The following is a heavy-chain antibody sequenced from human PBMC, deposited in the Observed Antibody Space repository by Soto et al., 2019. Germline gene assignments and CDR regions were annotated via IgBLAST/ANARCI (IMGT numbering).Heavy chain of an antibody. Sequence: GGSLRLSCTASRFTFGDYAMSWFRQAPGKGLEWVGFIRSKAYGGTTEYAASVKGRFTISRDDSKSIAYLQMNSLKTEDTAVYYCTRDEPHHMVRGVIFSGYYYYYMDVWGKGTTVTVSS. V-gene: IGHV3-49*03. CDR1: RFTFGDYA. CDR2: IRSKAYGGTT. J-gene: IGHJ6*03. D-gene: IGHD3-10*01. CDR3: TRDEPHHMVRGVIFSGYYYYYMDV.